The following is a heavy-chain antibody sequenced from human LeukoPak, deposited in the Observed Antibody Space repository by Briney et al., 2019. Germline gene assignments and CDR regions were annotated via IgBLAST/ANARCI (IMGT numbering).Heavy chain of an antibody. CDR3: ARVMAMVRYFDY. CDR2: IYPGDSNT. CDR1: GYSFTTYW. D-gene: IGHD3-10*01. Sequence: GESLRISCKASGYSFTTYWIAWVRQMPGKGLEWMGIIYPGDSNTRYSPSFQGQVTISADRSISTAYLQWRSLKASDSAMYYCARVMAMVRYFDYWGQGALVTVSS. V-gene: IGHV5-51*01. J-gene: IGHJ4*02.